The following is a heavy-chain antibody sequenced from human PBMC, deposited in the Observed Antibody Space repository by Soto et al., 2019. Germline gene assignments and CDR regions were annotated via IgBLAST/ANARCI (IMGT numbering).Heavy chain of an antibody. Sequence: TSETLSLTCAVSGDSFRRGDHSAWIRRPPGKGLTGVARVYHGGTTYYNPSLTSRVTISVDTSKNQFSLTLNSVTDADPGVYFCARGRSTSGYPNFEPWGQGTLVTVSS. D-gene: IGHD3-22*01. CDR3: ARGRSTSGYPNFEP. CDR2: VYHGGTT. CDR1: GDSFRRGDH. V-gene: IGHV4-38-2*01. J-gene: IGHJ5*02.